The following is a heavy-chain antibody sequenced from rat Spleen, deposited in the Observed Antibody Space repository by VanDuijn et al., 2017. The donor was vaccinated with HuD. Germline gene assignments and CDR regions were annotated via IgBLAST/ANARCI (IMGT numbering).Heavy chain of an antibody. D-gene: IGHD4-4*01. CDR2: ISYDGSST. CDR1: GFTFSDYY. J-gene: IGHJ1*01. Sequence: EVQLMESDGGLVQPGRSLKLSCAASGFTFSDYYMAWVRQAPTKGLEWVATISYDGSSTYYRDSVKGRFTISRDNAKSTLNLHMDSLRSEDTAIYYCTRRGYLSDWYFDFWGPGTMVTVSS. V-gene: IGHV5-29*01. CDR3: TRRGYLSDWYFDF.